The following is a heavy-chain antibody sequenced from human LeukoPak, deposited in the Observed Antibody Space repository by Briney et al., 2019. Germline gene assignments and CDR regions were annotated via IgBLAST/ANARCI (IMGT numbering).Heavy chain of an antibody. CDR1: GVSISSYY. D-gene: IGHD1-26*01. V-gene: IGHV4-59*08. Sequence: SETLSLTCTVSGVSISSYYWSWIRQPPGKGLEWIGYIYSSGSTNYNPSLKSRVTISVDTSKNQFSLKLSSVTAADTAVYYCARHGSGSYQRVLDYWGQGTLVTVSS. CDR2: IYSSGST. J-gene: IGHJ4*02. CDR3: ARHGSGSYQRVLDY.